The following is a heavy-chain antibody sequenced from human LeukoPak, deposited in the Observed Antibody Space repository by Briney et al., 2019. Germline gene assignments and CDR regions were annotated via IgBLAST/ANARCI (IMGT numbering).Heavy chain of an antibody. J-gene: IGHJ5*02. CDR3: TTIAAAGTSWFDP. CDR1: GFTFSNAW. Sequence: PGGSLRLSCAASGFTFSNAWMSWVRQAPGKGLEWVGRIKSKTDGGTTDYAAPVKGRFTISRDDSKNTLYLQMNSLKTEDTAVYYRTTIAAAGTSWFDPWGQGTLVTVSS. CDR2: IKSKTDGGTT. D-gene: IGHD6-13*01. V-gene: IGHV3-15*01.